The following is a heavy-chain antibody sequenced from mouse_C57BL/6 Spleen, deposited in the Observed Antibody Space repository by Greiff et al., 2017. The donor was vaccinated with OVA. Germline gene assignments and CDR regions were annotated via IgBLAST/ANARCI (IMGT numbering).Heavy chain of an antibody. CDR1: GFTFSSYA. Sequence: EVKVEESGEGLVKPGGSLKLSCAASGFTFSSYAMSWVRQTPEKRLEWVAYISSGGDYIYYADTVKGRFTISRDNARNTLYLQMSSLKSEDTAMYYCTRNGNLYAMDYWGQGTSVTVSS. J-gene: IGHJ4*01. D-gene: IGHD2-1*01. CDR2: ISSGGDYI. CDR3: TRNGNLYAMDY. V-gene: IGHV5-9-1*02.